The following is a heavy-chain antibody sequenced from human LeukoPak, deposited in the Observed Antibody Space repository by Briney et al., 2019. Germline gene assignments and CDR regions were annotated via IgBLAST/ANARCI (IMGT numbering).Heavy chain of an antibody. V-gene: IGHV1-2*02. Sequence: ASVKVSCKASGYTFTGYYIHWVRQAPGQGLEWMGWINPNSGGTNYAQKFQGRVTVTRDTSISTAYMELRRLRSDDRAVYYCARGPPTIVVVITTGYFDSWGQGTLVTVSS. D-gene: IGHD3-22*01. J-gene: IGHJ4*02. CDR2: INPNSGGT. CDR3: ARGPPTIVVVITTGYFDS. CDR1: GYTFTGYY.